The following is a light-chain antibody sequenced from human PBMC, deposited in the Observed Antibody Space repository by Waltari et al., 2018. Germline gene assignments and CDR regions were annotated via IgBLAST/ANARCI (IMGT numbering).Light chain of an antibody. CDR1: KIGSKE. CDR3: QVWDSGSDHYV. V-gene: IGLV3-21*02. J-gene: IGLJ1*01. CDR2: DDG. Sequence: SYELTQPPSVSVAPGQTARITCAGAKIGSKEVTWYQHKPGQAPVLVVYDDGDRPSGIPEAFSGSNSGNTAALTISRVDAGDEAEYYCQVWDSGSDHYVFGTVTKVTVL.